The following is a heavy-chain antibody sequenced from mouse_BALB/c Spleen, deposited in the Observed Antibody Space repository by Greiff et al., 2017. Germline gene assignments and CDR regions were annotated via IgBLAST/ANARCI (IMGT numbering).Heavy chain of an antibody. CDR2: IYPGSGST. V-gene: IGHV1S22*01. Sequence: LQQPGSELVRPGASVKLSCKASGYTFTSYWMHWVKQRPGQGLEWIGNIYPGSGSTNYDEKFKSKATLTVDTSSSTAYMQLSSLTSEDSAVYDCTRGLLRDWYFDVWGAGTTVTVSS. CDR1: GYTFTSYW. CDR3: TRGLLRDWYFDV. J-gene: IGHJ1*01. D-gene: IGHD1-1*01.